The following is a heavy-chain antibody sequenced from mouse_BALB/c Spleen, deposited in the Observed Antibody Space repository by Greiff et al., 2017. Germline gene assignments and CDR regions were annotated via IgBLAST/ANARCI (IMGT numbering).Heavy chain of an antibody. D-gene: IGHD2-3*01. Sequence: QVQLQQSGPELVKPGASVKISCKASGYAFSSSWMNWVKQRPGQGLEWIGRIYPGDGDTNYNGKFKGKATLTADKSSSTAYMQLSSLTSVDSAVYFCASLYDGYYWGQGTLVTVSA. CDR3: ASLYDGYY. CDR2: IYPGDGDT. J-gene: IGHJ3*01. V-gene: IGHV1-82*01. CDR1: GYAFSSSW.